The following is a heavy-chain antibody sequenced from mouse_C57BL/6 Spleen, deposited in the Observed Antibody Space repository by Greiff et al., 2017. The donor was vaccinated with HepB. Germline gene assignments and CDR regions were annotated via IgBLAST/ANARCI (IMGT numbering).Heavy chain of an antibody. CDR3: ARRGVYYGNYVGWYFDV. J-gene: IGHJ1*03. V-gene: IGHV1-50*01. D-gene: IGHD2-1*01. CDR2: IDPSDSYT. CDR1: GYTFTSYW. Sequence: QVQLQQPGAELVKPGASVKLSCKASGYTFTSYWMQWVKQRPGQGLEWIGEIDPSDSYTNYNQKFKGKATLTVDTSSITAYMQLSSLTSEDSAVYYCARRGVYYGNYVGWYFDVWGTGTTVTVSS.